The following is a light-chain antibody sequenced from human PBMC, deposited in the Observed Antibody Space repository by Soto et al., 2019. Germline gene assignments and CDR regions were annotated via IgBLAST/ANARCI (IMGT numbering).Light chain of an antibody. J-gene: IGKJ2*01. V-gene: IGKV1-39*01. CDR3: QQSYSTLGT. CDR2: AAS. CDR1: HSINNY. Sequence: IQMTQSPSSLSASVGDRVIITCRSDHSINNYLNWYQQRPGKVPKLLIYAASTLQSGVPSRFSCSGSGRVFTLTMNSLQPEDFATYYCQQSYSTLGTFGRGTRVEI.